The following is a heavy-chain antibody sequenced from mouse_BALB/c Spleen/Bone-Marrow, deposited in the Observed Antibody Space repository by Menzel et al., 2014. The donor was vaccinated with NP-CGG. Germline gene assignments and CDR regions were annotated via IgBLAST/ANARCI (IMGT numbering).Heavy chain of an antibody. CDR3: ARRGYYYGSSYVDY. CDR2: IYPGVGDT. Sequence: QVQLQQSGAELVRPGSSVKISCKASGYAFSSYWMNWVKQRPGQGLEWIGQIYPGVGDTNYNGKFKGKATLTADKSSSTAYMQLSSLTSEDSAVYFCARRGYYYGSSYVDYWGQGTTLTVSS. CDR1: GYAFSSYW. V-gene: IGHV1-80*01. D-gene: IGHD1-1*01. J-gene: IGHJ2*01.